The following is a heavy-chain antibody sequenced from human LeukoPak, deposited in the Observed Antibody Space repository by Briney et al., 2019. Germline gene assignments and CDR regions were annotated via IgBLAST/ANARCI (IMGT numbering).Heavy chain of an antibody. CDR2: IYTSGST. Sequence: SETLSLTCAVYGGSFSGYYWSWIRQPAGKGLEWIGRIYTSGSTNYNPSLKSRVTMSVDTSKNQFSLKLSSVTAADTAVYYCARVVRYGDYWAFDPWGQGTLVTVSS. CDR1: GGSFSGYY. D-gene: IGHD4-17*01. CDR3: ARVVRYGDYWAFDP. J-gene: IGHJ5*02. V-gene: IGHV4-59*10.